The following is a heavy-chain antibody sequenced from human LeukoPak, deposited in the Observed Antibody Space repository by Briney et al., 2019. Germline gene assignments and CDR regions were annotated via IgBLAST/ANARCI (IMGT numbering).Heavy chain of an antibody. V-gene: IGHV4-59*11. CDR1: DDSFSSHY. D-gene: IGHD4-17*01. CDR3: ARDPTTVTKGFDI. CDR2: ISYIEST. J-gene: IGHJ3*02. Sequence: SETLSLTCTVSDDSFSSHYWTWIRQPPRKGLEWIGYISYIESTNYNPSLKSRVTISVDTSKTQFSLKVSSGTAADTAVYYCARDPTTVTKGFDIWGQGTLVTVSS.